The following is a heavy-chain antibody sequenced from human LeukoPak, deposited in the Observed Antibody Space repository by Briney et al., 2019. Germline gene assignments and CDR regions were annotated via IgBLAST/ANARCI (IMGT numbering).Heavy chain of an antibody. D-gene: IGHD2-15*01. CDR2: IKQDGSEK. CDR3: AREDQPRGTFDY. CDR1: GFTLRNYW. V-gene: IGHV3-7*05. J-gene: IGHJ4*02. Sequence: PGGSLRLSCAASGFTLRNYWMSCVRQAPGKGLEWVANIKQDGSEKYYVDSVKGRFTISRDNAKNSLYLQMNSLRAEDTALYYCAREDQPRGTFDYWGQGILVTVSS.